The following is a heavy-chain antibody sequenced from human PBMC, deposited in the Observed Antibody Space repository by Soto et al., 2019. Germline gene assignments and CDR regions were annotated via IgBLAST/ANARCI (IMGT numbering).Heavy chain of an antibody. CDR3: ARGTTGTTSFYYYYYGMDV. CDR1: GGTFSSYA. CDR2: INPNSGGT. Sequence: ASVKVSCKASGGTFSSYAISRVRQAPGQGLEWMGWINPNSGGTNYAQKFQGWVTMTRDTSISTAYMELSRLRSDDTAVYYCARGTTGTTSFYYYYYGMDVWGQGTTVTVSS. J-gene: IGHJ6*02. D-gene: IGHD1-1*01. V-gene: IGHV1-2*04.